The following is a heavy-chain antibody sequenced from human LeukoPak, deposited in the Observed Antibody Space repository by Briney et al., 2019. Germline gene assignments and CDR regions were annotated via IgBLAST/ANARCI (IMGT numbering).Heavy chain of an antibody. D-gene: IGHD6-13*01. Sequence: ASVKVSCKASGYTFTSYYMHWVRQAPGQGLEWMGWINTNTGNATYAQGFTGRFVFSLDTAVTTAYLQISSLKTDDTAAYYCARALSIAAAAGGYWGQGTLVTVSS. CDR2: INTNTGNA. CDR1: GYTFTSYY. CDR3: ARALSIAAAAGGY. J-gene: IGHJ1*01. V-gene: IGHV7-4-1*02.